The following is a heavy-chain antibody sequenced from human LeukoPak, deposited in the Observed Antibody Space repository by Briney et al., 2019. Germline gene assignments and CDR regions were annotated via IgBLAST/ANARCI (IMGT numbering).Heavy chain of an antibody. J-gene: IGHJ4*02. V-gene: IGHV3-72*01. CDR1: GFTFSDHF. CDR3: VRRVFGGKCYCDY. CDR2: TKNKASSYTT. D-gene: IGHD2-15*01. Sequence: SGGSLRLSCVVSGFTFSDHFMDWVRQAPGKGLEWVGRTKNKASSYTTDYAASVKGRFTISRDDSKNSLYLQMNSLKTEDSAVYLCVRRVFGGKCYCDYWGQGALVTVSS.